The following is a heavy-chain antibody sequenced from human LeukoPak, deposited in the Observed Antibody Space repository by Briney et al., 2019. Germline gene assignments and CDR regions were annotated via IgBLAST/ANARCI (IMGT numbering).Heavy chain of an antibody. Sequence: STTLSLTCTVSGGSISSYYWSWIRQPPGKGLEWIGYIYYSGSTNYNPSLKSRVTISVDTSKNQFSLKLSSVTAADTAVYYCARARSIAAAGSFDYWGQGTLVTVSS. CDR3: ARARSIAAAGSFDY. CDR1: GGSISSYY. J-gene: IGHJ4*02. CDR2: IYYSGST. D-gene: IGHD6-13*01. V-gene: IGHV4-59*01.